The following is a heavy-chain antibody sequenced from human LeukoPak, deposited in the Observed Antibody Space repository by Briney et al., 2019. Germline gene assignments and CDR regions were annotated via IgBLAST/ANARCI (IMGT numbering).Heavy chain of an antibody. Sequence: GGSLRLSCAASGFTFSSYWMSWVRQAPGKGLEWVANIKQDGSEKYYVDSVKGRFTISRDNAKNSLYLQMNSLRAEDTALYYCAKDISYYDSSGNLFDYWGQGTLVTVSS. CDR3: AKDISYYDSSGNLFDY. V-gene: IGHV3-7*03. CDR1: GFTFSSYW. D-gene: IGHD3-22*01. CDR2: IKQDGSEK. J-gene: IGHJ4*02.